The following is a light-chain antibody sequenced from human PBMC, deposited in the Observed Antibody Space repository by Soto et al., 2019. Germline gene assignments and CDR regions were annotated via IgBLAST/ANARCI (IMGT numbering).Light chain of an antibody. V-gene: IGKV1-39*01. Sequence: DIQMTQSPSSLSASVGDRVTITCRASQSISTSLNWYRQKPGKAPNLLIYAASTLQTGVSSRFSGGGSGTDFTLTISSLQPEDFATYYCQQSYSTPPKTFGQGTRVEFK. CDR3: QQSYSTPPKT. J-gene: IGKJ1*01. CDR1: QSISTS. CDR2: AAS.